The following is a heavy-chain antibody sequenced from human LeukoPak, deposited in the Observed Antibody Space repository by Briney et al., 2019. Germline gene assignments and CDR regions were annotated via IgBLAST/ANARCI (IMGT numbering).Heavy chain of an antibody. CDR2: IYYSGST. CDR1: TGSISSSSYY. J-gene: IGHJ4*02. D-gene: IGHD6-13*01. CDR3: ARGGVAAGNFDY. V-gene: IGHV4-39*07. Sequence: SETLSLTCTVSTGSISSSSYYWGWIRQPPGKGLEWIGSIYYSGSTYYNPSLKSRVSISVDTSKNQFSLKLSSVTAADTAVYYCARGGVAAGNFDYWGQGTLVTVSS.